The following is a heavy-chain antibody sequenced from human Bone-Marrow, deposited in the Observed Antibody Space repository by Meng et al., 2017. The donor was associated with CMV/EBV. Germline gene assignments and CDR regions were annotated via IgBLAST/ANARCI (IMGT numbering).Heavy chain of an antibody. Sequence: GESLKISCAASGFTFNNYAMSWVRQAPGKGLEWVSAISATGGNTYYADSVKGRFTISRDNSKNTLYLQMNSLRAEDTAVYYCARGVKNCSGGSCYSVRFDPWGQGNLVNVAS. CDR1: GFTFNNYA. CDR3: ARGVKNCSGGSCYSVRFDP. CDR2: ISATGGNT. J-gene: IGHJ5*02. V-gene: IGHV3-23*01. D-gene: IGHD2-15*01.